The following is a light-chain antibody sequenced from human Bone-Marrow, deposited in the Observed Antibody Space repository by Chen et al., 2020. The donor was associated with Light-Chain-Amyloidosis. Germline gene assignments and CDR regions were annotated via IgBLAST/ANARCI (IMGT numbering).Light chain of an antibody. CDR1: DLPTKY. J-gene: IGLJ2*01. Sequence: SYELTQPPSVSVSPGQTARITCSGDDLPTKYAYWYQQKPGQAPVLVIHRDTERPSGFSERFSGSSSGTTATLTISGVQVEDEADYHCQSADSSGTYEVIFGGGTKLTVL. CDR2: RDT. CDR3: QSADSSGTYEVI. V-gene: IGLV3-25*03.